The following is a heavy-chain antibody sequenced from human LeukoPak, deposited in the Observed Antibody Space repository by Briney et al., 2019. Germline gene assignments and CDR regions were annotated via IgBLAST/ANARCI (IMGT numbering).Heavy chain of an antibody. J-gene: IGHJ6*02. Sequence: SETLSLTCIVSGGSISSGSYYWSWIRQPAGKGLEWIGRIYTSGSTNYNPSLKSRVTISVDTSKNQFSLKLSSVTAADTAVYYCARDGRVGSTSSWYYYYGMDVWGQGTTVTVSS. V-gene: IGHV4-61*02. CDR3: ARDGRVGSTSSWYYYYGMDV. CDR2: IYTSGST. CDR1: GGSISSGSYY. D-gene: IGHD2-2*01.